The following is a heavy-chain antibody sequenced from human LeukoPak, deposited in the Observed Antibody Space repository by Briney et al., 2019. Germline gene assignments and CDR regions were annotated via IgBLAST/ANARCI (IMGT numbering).Heavy chain of an antibody. CDR1: GFTFSSYA. CDR3: ARDPHSNHHYMDV. Sequence: GGSLRLSCAASGFTFSSYAMHWVRQAPGKGLEWVAVISYDGSNKYYADSVKGRFTISRDNSKNTLYLQMNSLRAEDTAVYYCARDPHSNHHYMDVWGKGTTVTVSS. D-gene: IGHD4-11*01. V-gene: IGHV3-30-3*01. CDR2: ISYDGSNK. J-gene: IGHJ6*03.